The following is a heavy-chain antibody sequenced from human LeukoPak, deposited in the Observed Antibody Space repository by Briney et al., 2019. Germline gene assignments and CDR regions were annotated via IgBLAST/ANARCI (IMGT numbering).Heavy chain of an antibody. J-gene: IGHJ3*02. CDR3: ARGGDYIWGSYRFTHPGAFDI. V-gene: IGHV4-39*07. CDR2: INHSGST. D-gene: IGHD3-16*02. Sequence: SETLSLTCTVSGGSISSSSYFWSWIRQPPGKGLEWIGEINHSGSTNYNPSLKSRVTISVDTSKNQFSLKLSSVTAADTAVYYCARGGDYIWGSYRFTHPGAFDIWGQGTMVTVSS. CDR1: GGSISSSSYF.